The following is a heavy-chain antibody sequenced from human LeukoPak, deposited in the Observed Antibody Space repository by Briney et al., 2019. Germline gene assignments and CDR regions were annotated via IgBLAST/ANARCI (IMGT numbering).Heavy chain of an antibody. CDR1: GFIFSSFG. V-gene: IGHV3-30*18. J-gene: IGHJ4*02. CDR2: ISYDGSNK. Sequence: GGSLRLSCAASGFIFSSFGMHWVRQAPGKGLEWVAVISYDGSNKYYADSVKGRFTISRDNSKNTLYLQMNSLRAEDTAVYYCAKARSTDYFDYWGQGTLVTVSS. CDR3: AKARSTDYFDY.